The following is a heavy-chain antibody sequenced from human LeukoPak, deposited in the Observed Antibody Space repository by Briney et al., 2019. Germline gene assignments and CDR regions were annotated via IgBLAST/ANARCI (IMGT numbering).Heavy chain of an antibody. CDR2: VKSKTDGGTT. V-gene: IGHV3-15*01. CDR3: STTYYYDSSEGY. J-gene: IGHJ4*02. D-gene: IGHD3-22*01. Sequence: GGSLRLSCAASGFTFRSYWMSWVRQAPGKGLEWVGRVKSKTDGGTTDYAAPVKGRFTISRDDSKNTLYLQMNSLKTEDTAVYYCSTTYYYDSSEGYWGQGTLVTVSS. CDR1: GFTFRSYW.